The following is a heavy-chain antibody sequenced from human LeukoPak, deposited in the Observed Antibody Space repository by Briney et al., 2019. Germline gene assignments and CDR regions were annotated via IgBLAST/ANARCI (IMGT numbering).Heavy chain of an antibody. V-gene: IGHV6-1*01. D-gene: IGHD1-26*01. CDR3: AREGVGGLVGAKDYFDY. J-gene: IGHJ4*02. CDR1: GDSVSSNSAA. CDR2: TYYRSKWYN. Sequence: SRTLSLTCAISGDSVSSNSAAWNWIRQSPSRGLEWLGRTYYRSKWYNDYAVSVKSRITINPDTSKNQFSLQLNSVTPEDTAVYYCAREGVGGLVGAKDYFDYWGQGTLVTVSS.